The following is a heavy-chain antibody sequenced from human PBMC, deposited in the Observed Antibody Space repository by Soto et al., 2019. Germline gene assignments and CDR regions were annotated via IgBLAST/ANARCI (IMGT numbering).Heavy chain of an antibody. CDR3: ARWLGYGPHFDY. CDR1: GGSISSGDYY. Sequence: QVQLQESGPGLVKPSQTLSLTCTVSGGSISSGDYYWSLIRQPPGKGLEWIGYIYYSGSTNYYPSLTSRVTISVDTSKNQFSLKLSSVTAADTAVYYCARWLGYGPHFDYWGQGTLVTVSS. J-gene: IGHJ4*02. V-gene: IGHV4-30-4*01. CDR2: IYYSGST. D-gene: IGHD5-12*01.